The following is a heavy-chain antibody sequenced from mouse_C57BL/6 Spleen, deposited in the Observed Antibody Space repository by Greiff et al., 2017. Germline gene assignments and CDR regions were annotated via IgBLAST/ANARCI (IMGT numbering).Heavy chain of an antibody. Sequence: QVQLQQPGAELVMPGASVKLSCKASGYTFTSYWMHWVKQRPGQGLEWIGEIDPSDSYTNYNQKFKGKSTLTVDKSSSTAYMQLSSLTSEDSAVYYCARSLYYYGTHYAMDYWGQGTSVTVSS. CDR1: GYTFTSYW. CDR2: IDPSDSYT. D-gene: IGHD1-1*01. J-gene: IGHJ4*01. V-gene: IGHV1-69*01. CDR3: ARSLYYYGTHYAMDY.